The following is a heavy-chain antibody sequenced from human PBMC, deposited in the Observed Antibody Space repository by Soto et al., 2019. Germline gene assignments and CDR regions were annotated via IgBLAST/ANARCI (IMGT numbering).Heavy chain of an antibody. Sequence: GASVKVSCKVSGYTLTELSMHWVRQAPGKGLEWMGGFDPEDGNTNYAQKLQGRVTMTTDTSTSTAYMELRSLRSDDTAVYYCARESFSERITIFGVVPGPVDPWGQGTLVTVSS. CDR2: FDPEDGNT. V-gene: IGHV1-24*01. J-gene: IGHJ5*02. D-gene: IGHD3-3*01. CDR3: ARESFSERITIFGVVPGPVDP. CDR1: GYTLTELS.